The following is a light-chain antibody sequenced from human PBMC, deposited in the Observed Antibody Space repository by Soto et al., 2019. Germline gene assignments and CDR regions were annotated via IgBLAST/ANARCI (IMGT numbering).Light chain of an antibody. V-gene: IGKV1-39*01. CDR2: AAT. CDR1: QSLENY. CDR3: QQSYSDRYT. J-gene: IGKJ2*01. Sequence: DIPLTQSPSSLSASVGDSVTITCRAGQSLENYLNWYQHKPGKAPKLLIYAATSLQRGVPPRFSGSASGTDFTLTISGLEPGDFATYYCQQSYSDRYTFCQGTRLDIK.